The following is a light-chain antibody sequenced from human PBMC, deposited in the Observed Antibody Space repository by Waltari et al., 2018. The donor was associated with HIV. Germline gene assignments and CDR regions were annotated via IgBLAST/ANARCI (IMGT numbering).Light chain of an antibody. CDR1: QTINTN. J-gene: IGKJ4*01. Sequence: DIQLTQSPPPRSASVGDRINITCRASQTINTNLNWYQQKSGKAPKVLIYGTSTLRSEVPSRFSGSGSGTEFTLTITSLQSDDSATYCCQQSDKTPPTFGGGTTVEIK. CDR2: GTS. CDR3: QQSDKTPPT. V-gene: IGKV1-39*01.